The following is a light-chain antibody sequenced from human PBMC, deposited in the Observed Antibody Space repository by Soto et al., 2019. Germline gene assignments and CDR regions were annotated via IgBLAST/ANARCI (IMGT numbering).Light chain of an antibody. CDR3: QQYKNYPPT. J-gene: IGKJ1*01. CDR2: GAS. Sequence: DFQVTQSPSTLSASVGDRVTITCRASQSLSGSLAWYQQKPGKAPHLLIYGASILEDGVPSRFSGSGSGTEVTLTISSLQPDDFATYYCQQYKNYPPTFGQGTKVEIK. CDR1: QSLSGS. V-gene: IGKV1-5*01.